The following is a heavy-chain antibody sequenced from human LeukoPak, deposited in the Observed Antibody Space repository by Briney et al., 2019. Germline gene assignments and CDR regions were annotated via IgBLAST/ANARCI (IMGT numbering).Heavy chain of an antibody. CDR2: IYTSGST. CDR3: AGDLASGNAD. V-gene: IGHV4-61*02. J-gene: IGHJ4*02. CDR1: GGSISSGGYY. Sequence: SETLSLTCTVSGGSISSGGYYWSWIRQPAGKGLEWIGRIYTSGSTNYNPSLKSRVTISVDTSKNQFSLKLSSVTAADTAVYYCAGDLASGNADWGQGTLVTVSS. D-gene: IGHD1-26*01.